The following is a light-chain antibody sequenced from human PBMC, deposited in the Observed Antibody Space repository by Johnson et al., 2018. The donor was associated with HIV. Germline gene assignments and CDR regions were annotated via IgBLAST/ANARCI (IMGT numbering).Light chain of an antibody. J-gene: IGLJ1*01. Sequence: QSVLTQPHSVSAAPGQKVTISCSGSSSNIGNNYVSWYQQLPRTAPKLLIYENNKRPSGVPDRFSGSKSGTAATLGITGLQTGDEADYYCGTWDTSRRAYVFGSGTKVTVL. CDR2: ENN. CDR1: SSNIGNNY. V-gene: IGLV1-51*02. CDR3: GTWDTSRRAYV.